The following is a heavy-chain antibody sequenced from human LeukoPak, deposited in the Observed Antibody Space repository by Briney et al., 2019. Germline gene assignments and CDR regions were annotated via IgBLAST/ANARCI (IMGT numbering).Heavy chain of an antibody. CDR3: AKGLGFLPQFDY. CDR1: GFTFSSEA. D-gene: IGHD6-19*01. Sequence: PGGSLRLSCAASGFTFSSEAMTWVRQAPGKGLEWVSSISDSGRTTYYADYVKGRFTISRDNSKNTVYLQMNSLRAEDTALYYCAKGLGFLPQFDYWGQGTLVAVSS. J-gene: IGHJ4*02. CDR2: ISDSGRTT. V-gene: IGHV3-23*01.